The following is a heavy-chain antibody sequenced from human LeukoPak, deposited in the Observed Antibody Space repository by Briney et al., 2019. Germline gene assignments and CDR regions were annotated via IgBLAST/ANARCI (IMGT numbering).Heavy chain of an antibody. Sequence: PGGSLRLSCAASGFTFSSYAMSWVRQAPGKGLEWVSAISGSGGSTYYADSVKGRFTISSDNSKNTLYLQMNSLRAEDTAVYYCAKLVRGVVVPYYDYWGQGTLVTVSS. CDR3: AKLVRGVVVPYYDY. CDR2: ISGSGGST. D-gene: IGHD3-10*01. V-gene: IGHV3-23*01. CDR1: GFTFSSYA. J-gene: IGHJ4*02.